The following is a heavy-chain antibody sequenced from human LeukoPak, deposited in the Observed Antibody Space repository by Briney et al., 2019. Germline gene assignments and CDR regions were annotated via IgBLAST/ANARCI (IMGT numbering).Heavy chain of an antibody. D-gene: IGHD2-15*01. J-gene: IGHJ6*03. CDR1: GYSISSGYY. CDR2: IYHSGST. Sequence: SETLSLTCTVSGYSISSGYYWGWIRQPPGKGLEWIGSIYHSGSTYYNPSLKSRVTISVDTSKNQFSLKLSSVTAADTAVYYCARRKNYCSGGSCYSLGGHYYYYMDVWGKGTTVTISS. CDR3: ARRKNYCSGGSCYSLGGHYYYYMDV. V-gene: IGHV4-38-2*02.